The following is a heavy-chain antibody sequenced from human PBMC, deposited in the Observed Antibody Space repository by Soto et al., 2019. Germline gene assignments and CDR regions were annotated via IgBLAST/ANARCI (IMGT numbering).Heavy chain of an antibody. CDR2: ISTSGVNT. CDR1: GFTFSSYA. D-gene: IGHD6-19*01. V-gene: IGHV3-23*01. J-gene: IGHJ4*02. Sequence: EVQLLESGGGLVQPGGSLRLSCAASGFTFSSYAMSWVRQAPGKGLEWVSAISTSGVNTYYTDSVKGRVTISRDNSNNTLYLQMNSLRAEDTAVYYCAKDSRQWLVPGTWGQGTLVTVSS. CDR3: AKDSRQWLVPGT.